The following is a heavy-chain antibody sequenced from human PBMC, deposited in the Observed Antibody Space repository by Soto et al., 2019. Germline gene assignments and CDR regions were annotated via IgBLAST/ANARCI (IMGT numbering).Heavy chain of an antibody. CDR3: AKGVGSGSSGKFFDY. D-gene: IGHD6-6*01. V-gene: IGHV3-23*01. CDR1: GFTYRSYD. CDR2: ISVSGGST. J-gene: IGHJ4*02. Sequence: GGSLRLSCAASGFTYRSYDMSWVRQAPGKGLEWVSTISVSGGSTYYADSVRGRFTISRDNAKNTLYLQMNSLRAEDTAVYSCAKGVGSGSSGKFFDYWGQGTLVTVSS.